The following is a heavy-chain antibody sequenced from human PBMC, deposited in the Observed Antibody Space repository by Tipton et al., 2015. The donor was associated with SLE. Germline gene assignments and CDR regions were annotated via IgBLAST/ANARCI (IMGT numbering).Heavy chain of an antibody. CDR3: ARNDFWSGYYMDV. CDR1: GGSISSYY. D-gene: IGHD3-3*01. CDR2: IYYSGST. V-gene: IGHV4-59*01. Sequence: LRLSCTVSGGSISSYYWSWIRQPPGKGLEWIGYIYYSGSTNYNPSLKSRVTISVDTSKNQFSLKLSSVTAADTAVYYCARNDFWSGYYMDVWGKGTTVTVSS. J-gene: IGHJ6*03.